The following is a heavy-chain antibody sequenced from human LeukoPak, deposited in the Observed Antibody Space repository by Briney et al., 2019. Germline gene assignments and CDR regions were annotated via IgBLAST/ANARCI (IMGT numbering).Heavy chain of an antibody. V-gene: IGHV4-39*01. CDR2: IYYSGST. Sequence: PSETLSLTCTVSGDSISISTYYWGWIRQPPGKGLEWIGSIYYSGSTYYNPSLKSRVTISVDTSKNQFSLKLSSVTAADTAVYYCARLRLYEHFDYWGQGTLVTVSS. CDR1: GDSISISTYY. J-gene: IGHJ4*02. CDR3: ARLRLYEHFDY. D-gene: IGHD2-2*02.